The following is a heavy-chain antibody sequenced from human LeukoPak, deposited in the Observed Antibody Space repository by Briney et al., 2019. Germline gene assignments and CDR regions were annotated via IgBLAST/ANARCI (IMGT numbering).Heavy chain of an antibody. V-gene: IGHV4-59*08. Sequence: LSETLSLTCTVSGGSISSYYWSWIRQPPGKGLEWIGYIYYSGSTNYNPSLKSRVTISVDTSKNQFSLELSSVTAADTAVYYCARHKVNLYYYYGMDVWGQGTTVTVSS. CDR3: ARHKVNLYYYYGMDV. D-gene: IGHD4-11*01. CDR1: GGSISSYY. CDR2: IYYSGST. J-gene: IGHJ6*02.